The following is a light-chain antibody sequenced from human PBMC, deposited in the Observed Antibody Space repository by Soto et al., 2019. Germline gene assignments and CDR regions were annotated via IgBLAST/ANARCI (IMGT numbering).Light chain of an antibody. CDR2: GNS. CDR3: QSYDSSLSPFVV. J-gene: IGLJ2*01. V-gene: IGLV1-40*01. Sequence: QSVLTQPPSVSGAPGQRVTISCTGSSSNIGAGYDVHWYQQPPGTAPKLLIYGNSNRPSGVPDRFSGSKSGTSASLAITGLQAEDEADYYCQSYDSSLSPFVVFGGGTKLTVL. CDR1: SSNIGAGYD.